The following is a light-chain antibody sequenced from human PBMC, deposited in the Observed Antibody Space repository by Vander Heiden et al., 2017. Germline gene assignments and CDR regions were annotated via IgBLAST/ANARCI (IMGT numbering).Light chain of an antibody. CDR2: DVS. CDR3: SSYTSSSPHVV. Sequence: QSALTQPASVSGSPGQSITISCTGTSSDVGAYNYVAWYKQHPGKAPKLMIYDVSNRPAGVSNRFSGSKSGNTASLTISGLQAEDEADYYCSSYTSSSPHVVFGGGTKLTVL. J-gene: IGLJ2*01. V-gene: IGLV2-14*03. CDR1: SSDVGAYNY.